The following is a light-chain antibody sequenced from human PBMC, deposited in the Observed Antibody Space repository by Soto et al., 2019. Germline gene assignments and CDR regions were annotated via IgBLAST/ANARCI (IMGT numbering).Light chain of an antibody. V-gene: IGKV1-5*01. CDR3: QQCKSELYS. CDR1: QSISNW. J-gene: IGKJ2*03. CDR2: HAY. Sequence: DIHMSQSPSTLSASVGNRFTITCRAIQSISNWLAWYQQKPGKAPKLLIYHAYDLQSGVPSRFRGSASGTEFTLTISSLQPDDFATYYCQQCKSELYSFGRGTKVDIK.